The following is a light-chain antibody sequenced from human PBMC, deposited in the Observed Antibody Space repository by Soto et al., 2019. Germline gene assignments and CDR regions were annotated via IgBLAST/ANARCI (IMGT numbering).Light chain of an antibody. CDR3: QQRRNWPPT. Sequence: EIVLTQSPATLSLSPGERATLSCRASQSVGSYLAWYQQKPGQAPRLLIYDASNRATGIPARFSGSGSGTDFTLTISSLAPEDFAVYYCQQRRNWPPTFGGGTKVEIK. CDR1: QSVGSY. J-gene: IGKJ4*01. CDR2: DAS. V-gene: IGKV3-11*01.